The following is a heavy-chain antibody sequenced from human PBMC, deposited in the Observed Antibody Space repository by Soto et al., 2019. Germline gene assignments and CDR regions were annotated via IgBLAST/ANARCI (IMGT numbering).Heavy chain of an antibody. CDR1: GFTFSDHY. D-gene: IGHD1-26*01. Sequence: EVQLVESGGDLVQPGGSLRLSCAVSGFTFSDHYMDWVRQAPGKGLEWVGRSRNKANGYTTEYAASVKGRFTISRDDSRNSLYLQMNSLKTEDTAVYYCVRPLVGATRGLNYWGQGTLVTVSS. V-gene: IGHV3-72*01. CDR2: SRNKANGYTT. J-gene: IGHJ4*02. CDR3: VRPLVGATRGLNY.